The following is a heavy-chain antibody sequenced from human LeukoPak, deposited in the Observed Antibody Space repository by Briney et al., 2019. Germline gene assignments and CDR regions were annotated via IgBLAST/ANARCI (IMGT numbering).Heavy chain of an antibody. CDR1: GYTFTGYY. V-gene: IGHV1-2*02. Sequence: GASVKVSCKASGYTFTGYYMHWVRQAPGQGLEWMGWINPNSGGTNYAQKFQGRVTMTRDTSISTAYMELSRLRSDDTAVYYCARDPKRHSSGWYGGNWFDPWGQGTLVTVSS. CDR3: ARDPKRHSSGWYGGNWFDP. D-gene: IGHD6-19*01. J-gene: IGHJ5*02. CDR2: INPNSGGT.